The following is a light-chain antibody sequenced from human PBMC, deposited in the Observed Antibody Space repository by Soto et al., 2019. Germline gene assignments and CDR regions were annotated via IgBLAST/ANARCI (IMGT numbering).Light chain of an antibody. CDR1: SSDVGGYNY. V-gene: IGLV2-8*01. J-gene: IGLJ2*01. CDR3: SSYGGSSTVV. Sequence: QSALTQPPSASGSPGQSVTISCTGSSSDVGGYNYVSWYQQYPGKAPKLMIYEVSKRPSGVPDRLSGSKSGNTASLTVSGLQAEDEADYYCSSYGGSSTVVFGGGTKVTVL. CDR2: EVS.